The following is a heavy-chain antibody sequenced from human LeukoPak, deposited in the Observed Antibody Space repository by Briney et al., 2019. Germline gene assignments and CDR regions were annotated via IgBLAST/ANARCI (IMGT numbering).Heavy chain of an antibody. Sequence: GRSLRLSCAASGFTFSSYAMHWVRQAPGKGLEWVAVISYDGSNKYYADSVKGRFTISRDNNKNTLYLQMNRLRAEATAVYYCARGTPDYYGSGSYYNVEMDVWGQGTTVTVSS. D-gene: IGHD3-10*01. CDR3: ARGTPDYYGSGSYYNVEMDV. CDR2: ISYDGSNK. V-gene: IGHV3-30*04. J-gene: IGHJ6*02. CDR1: GFTFSSYA.